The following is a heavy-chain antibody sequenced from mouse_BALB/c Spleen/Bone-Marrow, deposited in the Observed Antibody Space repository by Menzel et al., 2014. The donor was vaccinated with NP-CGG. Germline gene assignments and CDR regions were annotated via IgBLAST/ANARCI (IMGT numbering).Heavy chain of an antibody. Sequence: VQLQQSGPELVMPGASVKISCKTSGYTFTDYTLHWVKQSHGKSLEWIGGVNPNIGGTSYNQKFKDKASLTVNKSSTTAYVELRSLTSEDSAVYYCARGRWYYWGQGTTLTVSS. CDR3: ARGRWYY. D-gene: IGHD2-3*01. CDR2: VNPNIGGT. V-gene: IGHV1-22*01. J-gene: IGHJ2*01. CDR1: GYTFTDYT.